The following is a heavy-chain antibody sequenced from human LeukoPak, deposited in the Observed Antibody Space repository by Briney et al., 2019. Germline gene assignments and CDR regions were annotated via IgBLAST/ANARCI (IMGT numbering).Heavy chain of an antibody. D-gene: IGHD3-10*01. V-gene: IGHV1-46*01. CDR1: GGTFSSYA. J-gene: IGHJ4*02. CDR3: ARCYYYGSGSSPLDY. Sequence: ASVKVSCKASGGTFSSYAISWVRQAPGQGLEWMGIINPSGGSTSYAQKFQGRVTMTRDTSTSTVYMELSSLRSEDTAVYYCARCYYYGSGSSPLDYWGQGTLVTVSS. CDR2: INPSGGST.